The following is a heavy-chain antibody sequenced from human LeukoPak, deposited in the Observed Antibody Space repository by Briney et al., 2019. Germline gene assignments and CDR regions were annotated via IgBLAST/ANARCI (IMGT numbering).Heavy chain of an antibody. CDR1: GGSISSGDYY. J-gene: IGHJ6*02. CDR3: AREFRVEHYDILTGYRGGYLSEYGMDV. CDR2: IYTSGST. D-gene: IGHD3-9*01. Sequence: PSQTLSLTCTVSGGSISSGDYYWSWTRQPAGKGLEWIGRIYTSGSTNYNPSLKSRVTMSVDTSKNQFSLKLSSVTAADTAVYYCAREFRVEHYDILTGYRGGYLSEYGMDVWGQGTTVTVSS. V-gene: IGHV4-61*02.